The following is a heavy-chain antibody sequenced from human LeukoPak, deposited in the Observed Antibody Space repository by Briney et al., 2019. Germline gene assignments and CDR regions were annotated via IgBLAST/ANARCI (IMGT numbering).Heavy chain of an antibody. D-gene: IGHD2-21*02. CDR2: IYPGDSDT. Sequence: GESLKISCKASGYSFTNYWIGWVRQMPGKGLEWMGTIYPGDSDTRFSPSFQGQVTISVDKSISTAYLQWSSLKASDTAMYYCARRYAAYCGGDCYSEGYFDYWGQGTLVTVSS. CDR3: ARRYAAYCGGDCYSEGYFDY. CDR1: GYSFTNYW. J-gene: IGHJ4*02. V-gene: IGHV5-51*01.